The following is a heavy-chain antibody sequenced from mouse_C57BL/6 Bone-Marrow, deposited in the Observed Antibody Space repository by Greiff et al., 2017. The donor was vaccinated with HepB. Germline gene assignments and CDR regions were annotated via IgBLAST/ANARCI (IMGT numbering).Heavy chain of an antibody. D-gene: IGHD2-2*01. CDR1: GYSITSGYY. CDR2: ISYDGSN. J-gene: IGHJ3*01. Sequence: ESGPGLVKPSQSLSLTCSVTGYSITSGYYWNWIRQFPGNKLEWMGYISYDGSNNYNPSLKNRISITRDTSKNQFFLKLNSVTTEDTATYYCARDQRGLRRGTWLAYWGKGTLVTVSA. CDR3: ARDQRGLRRGTWLAY. V-gene: IGHV3-6*01.